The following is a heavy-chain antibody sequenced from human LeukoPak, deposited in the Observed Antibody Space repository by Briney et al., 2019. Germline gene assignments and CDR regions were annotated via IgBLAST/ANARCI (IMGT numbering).Heavy chain of an antibody. CDR1: GLTFNIQA. CDR3: AKGGYGDYPVRRYYYYGMDV. Sequence: PGGSVRLSCAASGLTFNIQAMRGARRSRGGGRECLSAIRGSGGRTYYAESEKTRFTICRDNSKHELYLQMNSLRAADTAVYYCAKGGYGDYPVRRYYYYGMDVWGQGTTVTVS. D-gene: IGHD4-17*01. CDR2: IRGSGGRT. J-gene: IGHJ6*02. V-gene: IGHV3-23*01.